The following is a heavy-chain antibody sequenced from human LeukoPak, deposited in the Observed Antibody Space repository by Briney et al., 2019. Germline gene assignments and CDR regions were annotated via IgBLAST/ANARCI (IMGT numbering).Heavy chain of an antibody. CDR3: AKPYDSSGYYFGDAFDI. J-gene: IGHJ3*02. D-gene: IGHD3-22*01. V-gene: IGHV3-21*04. Sequence: GGSLRLSCAASGFTFSTYRMNWVRQAPGKGLEWVSSISSSSSYIHYADSVKGRFTISRDNSKNTLYLQMNSLRAEDTAVYYCAKPYDSSGYYFGDAFDIWGQGTMVTVSS. CDR1: GFTFSTYR. CDR2: ISSSSSYI.